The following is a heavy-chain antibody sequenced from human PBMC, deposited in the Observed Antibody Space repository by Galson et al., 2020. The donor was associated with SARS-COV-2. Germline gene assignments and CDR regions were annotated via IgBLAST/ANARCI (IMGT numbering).Heavy chain of an antibody. J-gene: IGHJ4*02. CDR3: ATVGDRGDIVATFDY. D-gene: IGHD5-12*01. CDR2: ISSTGAFI. V-gene: IGHV3-21*01. CDR1: GLNFSDFT. Sequence: GESLKIPCAGPGLNFSDFTMNWVRQAPAQGLEWVSSISSTGAFIYYSDSVRGRFTISRDSAKNSLYLQMNSLRAEDTAVYYCATVGDRGDIVATFDYWGQGALVTVSS.